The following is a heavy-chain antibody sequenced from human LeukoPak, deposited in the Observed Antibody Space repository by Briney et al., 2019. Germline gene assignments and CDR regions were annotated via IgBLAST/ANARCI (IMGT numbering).Heavy chain of an antibody. CDR2: IYHSGST. Sequence: SETLSLTCAVSGGSISSSNWWSWVRQPPGKGLEWIGEIYHSGSTNYNPSLKSRVTISVDKSKNQFSLKLSSVTAADTAVYYCARHIVVVVAATAQDYFDYWGQGTLVTVSS. J-gene: IGHJ4*02. D-gene: IGHD2-15*01. CDR3: ARHIVVVVAATAQDYFDY. V-gene: IGHV4-4*02. CDR1: GGSISSSNW.